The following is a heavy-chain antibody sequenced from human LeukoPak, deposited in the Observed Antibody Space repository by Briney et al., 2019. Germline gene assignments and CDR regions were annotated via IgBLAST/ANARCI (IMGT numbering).Heavy chain of an antibody. J-gene: IGHJ3*02. Sequence: EASVKVSCKASGYTFTGYYMHWVRQAPGQGLEWMGWINPNSGGTNYAQKFQGRVTMTRDTSISTAYMELSRLRSDDTAVYYCARAGGDIVVVPAAIPGGNDAFDIWGQGTMVTVPS. V-gene: IGHV1-2*02. CDR2: INPNSGGT. CDR3: ARAGGDIVVVPAAIPGGNDAFDI. D-gene: IGHD2-2*02. CDR1: GYTFTGYY.